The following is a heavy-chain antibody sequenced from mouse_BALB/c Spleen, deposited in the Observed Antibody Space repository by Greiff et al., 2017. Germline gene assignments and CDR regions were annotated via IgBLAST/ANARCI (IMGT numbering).Heavy chain of an antibody. J-gene: IGHJ2*01. CDR1: GFTFSSFG. CDR3: ARRHFDY. V-gene: IGHV5-17*02. Sequence: EVQLVESGGGLVQPGGSRKLSCAASGFTFSSFGMHWVRQAPEKGLEWVAYISSGSSTIYYADTVKGRFTISRDNPKNTLFLQMTSLRSEDTAMYYCARRHFDYWGQGTTLTVSS. CDR2: ISSGSSTI.